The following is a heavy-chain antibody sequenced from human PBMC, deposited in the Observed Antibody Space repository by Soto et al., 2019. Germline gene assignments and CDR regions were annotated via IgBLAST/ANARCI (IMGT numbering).Heavy chain of an antibody. V-gene: IGHV4-39*01. J-gene: IGHJ4*02. Sequence: QLQLQESGPGLVKPSETLSLTCTVSGGSISSSSYYWGWIRQPPGKGLEWIGSIYYSGSTYYNPSLQXXVXTXXDTARNQCSRKLSSVTAADTAVYYCARHVSAELGYWGQGALVTVSS. CDR3: ARHVSAELGY. CDR2: IYYSGST. CDR1: GGSISSSSYY.